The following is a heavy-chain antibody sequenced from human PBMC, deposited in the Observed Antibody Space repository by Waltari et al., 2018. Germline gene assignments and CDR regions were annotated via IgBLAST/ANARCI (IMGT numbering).Heavy chain of an antibody. CDR1: GYTFTSYG. V-gene: IGHV1-18*04. CDR3: ARGSWPYCSSTSCPEYFQH. J-gene: IGHJ1*01. CDR2: VSAYNGNT. Sequence: QVQLVQSGAEVTKPGASVKVSCKASGYTFTSYGIRWVRPAPGNGLEWMGWVSAYNGNTNYAQKPQGRVTMTTDTSTSTAYMELRSLRSDDTAVYYCARGSWPYCSSTSCPEYFQHWGQGTLVTVSS. D-gene: IGHD2-2*01.